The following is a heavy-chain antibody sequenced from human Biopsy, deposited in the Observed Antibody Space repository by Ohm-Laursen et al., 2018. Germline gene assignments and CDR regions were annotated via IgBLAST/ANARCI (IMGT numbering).Heavy chain of an antibody. Sequence: SLRLSCAASGFTFSASAVHWVRQASGKGLEWVGRIRSKAKSYATAYAASVTGRFTISRDDSKNTTYLQMNSLKTEDTAVYYCILKGGGFDNWGQGTLVTVSS. J-gene: IGHJ4*02. CDR2: IRSKAKSYAT. CDR3: ILKGGGFDN. D-gene: IGHD3-16*01. CDR1: GFTFSASA. V-gene: IGHV3-73*01.